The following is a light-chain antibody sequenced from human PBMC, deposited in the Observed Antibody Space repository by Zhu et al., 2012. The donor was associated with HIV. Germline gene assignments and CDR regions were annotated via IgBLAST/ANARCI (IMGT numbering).Light chain of an antibody. CDR1: QGISSH. J-gene: IGKJ2*01. CDR3: LQDYSYPYT. CDR2: DAS. Sequence: AIQMTQSPSSLSTSVGDRVTITCRASQGISSHLGWYQQKPGKAPKLLIYDASTLQSGVPSRFSGSRSGADFTLTISSLQPEDFAFYYCLQDYSYPYTFGLGDQ. V-gene: IGKV1-6*01.